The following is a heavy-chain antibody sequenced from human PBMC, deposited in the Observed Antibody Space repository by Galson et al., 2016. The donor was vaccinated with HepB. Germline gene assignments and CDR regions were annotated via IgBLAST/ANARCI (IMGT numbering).Heavy chain of an antibody. CDR1: GGSISRYY. V-gene: IGHV4-59*01. CDR3: ARGLDNYESERYFDS. CDR2: MQYSGRT. D-gene: IGHD3-22*01. Sequence: SETLSLTCTVSGGSISRYYWSWIRQPPGKGLEWIGYMQYSGRTKYSPSLKSRVTTSVNTSKNQFSLKLNSVTAADTAVYYCARGLDNYESERYFDSWGQETLVTVSS. J-gene: IGHJ4*02.